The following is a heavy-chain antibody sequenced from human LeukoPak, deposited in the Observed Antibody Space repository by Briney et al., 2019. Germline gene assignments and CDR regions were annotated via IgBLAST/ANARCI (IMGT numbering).Heavy chain of an antibody. CDR1: GDSISSSGYS. J-gene: IGHJ5*02. CDR2: IHYTGIA. CDR3: ACTLGYCSEISCHAPLDP. Sequence: PSETLSLTCTVSGDSISSSGYSWGWIRQPPGKGLEWIGSIHYTGIAHYNPSLKSRVTMSVDTSTNQLSLRLSSVTAADTAVYYCACTLGYCSEISCHAPLDPWGQGTLVTVSS. V-gene: IGHV4-39*01. D-gene: IGHD2-15*01.